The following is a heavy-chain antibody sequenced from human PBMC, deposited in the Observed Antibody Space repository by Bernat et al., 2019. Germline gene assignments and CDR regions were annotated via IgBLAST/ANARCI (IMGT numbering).Heavy chain of an antibody. J-gene: IGHJ4*02. CDR3: AREGWSTLAAAGTGADY. D-gene: IGHD6-13*01. V-gene: IGHV3-33*01. CDR2: IWWDASNT. CDR1: GFIFSSYG. Sequence: QVQLVESGGRVVQPGTSLRLSCEASGFIFSSYGMHWVRQAPGKGLEWVGVIWWDASNTHYSDAVRGRFIISRDDSKNTLFLQMNSLRGDDTAIYYCAREGWSTLAAAGTGADYWAREPWSPSPQ.